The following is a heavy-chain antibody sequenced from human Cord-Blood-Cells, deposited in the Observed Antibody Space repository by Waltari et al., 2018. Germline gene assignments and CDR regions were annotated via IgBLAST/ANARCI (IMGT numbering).Heavy chain of an antibody. CDR3: ARTTHYDFWSGYLFDL. D-gene: IGHD3-3*01. CDR1: GGSISSHY. CDR2: IYYSGST. J-gene: IGHJ2*01. Sequence: QVQLQESGPGLVKPSETLSLTCTVSGGSISSHYWSWFRQPPGKGLEWTGYIYYSGSTNYNPSLKSRVTISVDTSKNQFSLKLSSVTAADTAVYYCARTTHYDFWSGYLFDLWGRGTLVTVSS. V-gene: IGHV4-59*11.